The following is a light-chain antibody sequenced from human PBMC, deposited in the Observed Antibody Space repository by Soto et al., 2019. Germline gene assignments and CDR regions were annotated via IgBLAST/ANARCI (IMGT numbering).Light chain of an antibody. J-gene: IGLJ3*02. Sequence: QCVLTQPRSVSGSPGQSVTISCTGTNSDVGGYNYVSWYQHRPGKAPKLIIYTVSQRPSGVPDRFSGSKSGNTASLTISGLQAEDEADYYCYSFAGSYYWVFGGGTKVTVL. CDR1: NSDVGGYNY. V-gene: IGLV2-11*01. CDR2: TVS. CDR3: YSFAGSYYWV.